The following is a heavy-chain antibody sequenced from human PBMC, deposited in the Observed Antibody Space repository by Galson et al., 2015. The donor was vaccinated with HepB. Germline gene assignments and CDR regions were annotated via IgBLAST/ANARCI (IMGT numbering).Heavy chain of an antibody. Sequence: SLRLSCAASGFTFSAYAIHWVRQAPGKGLEWVALISNDGSNKYYADSVQGRFTISRANSKNTVYLQMNSLRADDTAIYYSAREEYSSGGFGSGLGNWFDPWGQGTLVTVSS. D-gene: IGHD6-19*01. CDR3: AREEYSSGGFGSGLGNWFDP. V-gene: IGHV3-30*04. CDR2: ISNDGSNK. J-gene: IGHJ5*02. CDR1: GFTFSAYA.